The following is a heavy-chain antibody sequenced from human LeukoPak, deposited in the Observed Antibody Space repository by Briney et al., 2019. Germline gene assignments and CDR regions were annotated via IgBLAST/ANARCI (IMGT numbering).Heavy chain of an antibody. CDR1: GFTFSSYG. J-gene: IGHJ2*01. Sequence: PGWSLRLSCVASGFTFSSYGMHWVRQAPGKGLEWVAVIWYDGSNKYYADSVKGRFTISRDNSKNTLYLQMNSLRLEDTALYYCAKDADTATIIYWYFDLWGRGTLVTVSS. CDR2: IWYDGSNK. V-gene: IGHV3-33*06. CDR3: AKDADTATIIYWYFDL. D-gene: IGHD5-18*01.